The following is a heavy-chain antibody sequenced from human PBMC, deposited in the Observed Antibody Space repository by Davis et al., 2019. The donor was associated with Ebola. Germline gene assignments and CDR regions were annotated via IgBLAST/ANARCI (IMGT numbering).Heavy chain of an antibody. J-gene: IGHJ4*02. CDR3: ARDAVPAAQDY. V-gene: IGHV3-7*03. Sequence: PGGSLRLSCAASGFTFSRYWMSWVRQAPGKGLEWVANIKQDGSEKYYVDSVKGRFAISRDNAKNSLYLQMNSLRAEDTAIYYCARDAVPAAQDYWGQGTLVTVSS. D-gene: IGHD2-2*01. CDR1: GFTFSRYW. CDR2: IKQDGSEK.